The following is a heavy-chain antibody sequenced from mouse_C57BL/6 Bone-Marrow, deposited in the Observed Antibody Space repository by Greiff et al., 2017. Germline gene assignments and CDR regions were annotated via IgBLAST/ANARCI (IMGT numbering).Heavy chain of an antibody. CDR2: IYPGSGNT. J-gene: IGHJ4*01. CDR1: GYTFTSYG. Sequence: QVQLKESGAELARPGASVKLSCTASGYTFTSYGISWVQQRTGQGLEWIGEIYPGSGNTYYTEKFKGKATLTADKSSSTAYMELRSLTSEDSAVDFCARGSWLLEMDYWGQGTSVTVSS. V-gene: IGHV1-81*01. D-gene: IGHD2-3*01. CDR3: ARGSWLLEMDY.